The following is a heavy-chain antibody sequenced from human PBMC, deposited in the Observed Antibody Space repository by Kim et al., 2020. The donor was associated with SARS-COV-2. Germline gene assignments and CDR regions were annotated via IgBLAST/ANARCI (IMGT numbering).Heavy chain of an antibody. V-gene: IGHV4-39*01. CDR2: LYYGERT. J-gene: IGHJ4*02. Sequence: SETLSLTCSVSGGSISVRSHYWGWIRQPPGKGLEWIGDLYYGERTHYNPSLKSRVTITGDTSKNRISLNLSAVTAADTAMYYCVRRVDYFRSGSYYNGGVDYWGQGTLVTVS. CDR3: VRRVDYFRSGSYYNGGVDY. CDR1: GGSISVRSHY. D-gene: IGHD3-10*01.